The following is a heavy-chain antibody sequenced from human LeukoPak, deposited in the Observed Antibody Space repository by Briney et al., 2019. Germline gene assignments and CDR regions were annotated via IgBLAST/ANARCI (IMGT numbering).Heavy chain of an antibody. CDR3: ARGVCSSGYYCFPED. D-gene: IGHD3-22*01. V-gene: IGHV3-30*01. J-gene: IGHJ4*02. Sequence: GGSLRLSCAASGFTFSSYAMHWVRQAPGKGLERVAVISYDGSNKYYADSVKGRFTISRDNSKNTLYLQMNSLRAEDTAVYYCARGVCSSGYYCFPEDWGQGTLVTVSS. CDR2: ISYDGSNK. CDR1: GFTFSSYA.